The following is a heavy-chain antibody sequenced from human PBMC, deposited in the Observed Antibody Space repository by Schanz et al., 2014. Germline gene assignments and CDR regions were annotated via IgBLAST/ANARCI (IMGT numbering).Heavy chain of an antibody. J-gene: IGHJ6*02. CDR3: AKARRKSNCSGGRCFHYSYYGMDV. CDR2: ISSSGSYI. V-gene: IGHV3-11*05. Sequence: GQLAESGGGLVQPGGSLRLSCAASGFTFSDHYMDWVRQAPGKGLEWVSSISSSGSYIHYADSVKGRFTISRDNAKNTLYLQMNSLRAEDTAVYYCAKARRKSNCSGGRCFHYSYYGMDVWGQGTTVTVSS. CDR1: GFTFSDHY. D-gene: IGHD2-15*01.